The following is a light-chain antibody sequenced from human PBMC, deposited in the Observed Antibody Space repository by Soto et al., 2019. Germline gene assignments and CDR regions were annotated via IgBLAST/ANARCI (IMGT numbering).Light chain of an antibody. V-gene: IGKV1-5*03. CDR3: KKYNTLQT. Sequence: DIQMTQSPSTLSASVGDRVTITCRASQSISSWLAWYQQKPGKAPKLLIYKASTLESGVPSRFSGSGSGTELTITIRSLQPDDFASYYCKKYNTLQTFGQGTKVDIK. CDR1: QSISSW. CDR2: KAS. J-gene: IGKJ1*01.